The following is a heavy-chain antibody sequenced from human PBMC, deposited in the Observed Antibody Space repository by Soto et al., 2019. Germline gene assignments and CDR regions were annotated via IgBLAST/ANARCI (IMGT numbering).Heavy chain of an antibody. CDR1: GYTFTSYA. V-gene: IGHV1-3*01. D-gene: IGHD3-10*01. Sequence: AASVKVSCKASGYTFTSYAMHWVRQAPGQRLEWMGWINAGNGNTKYSQKFQGRVTITRDTSASTAYMELSSLRSEDTAVYYCARAEWFGEFHYYFDYWGQGTLVTVSS. CDR2: INAGNGNT. CDR3: ARAEWFGEFHYYFDY. J-gene: IGHJ4*02.